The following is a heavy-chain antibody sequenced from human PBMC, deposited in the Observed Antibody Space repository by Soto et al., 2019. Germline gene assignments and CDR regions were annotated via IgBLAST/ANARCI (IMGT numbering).Heavy chain of an antibody. D-gene: IGHD2-15*01. V-gene: IGHV5-51*01. CDR2: IYPGDSDT. J-gene: IGHJ4*02. CDR1: GYSFTSYW. CDR3: ARQYCSGGSCYANFDY. Sequence: GESLKISCKGSGYSFTSYWIGWVRQMPGKGLEWMGIIYPGDSDTRYSPSFQGQVTISADKSISTAYLQWSSLKASDTAMYYCARQYCSGGSCYANFDYWGQGTLVTVSS.